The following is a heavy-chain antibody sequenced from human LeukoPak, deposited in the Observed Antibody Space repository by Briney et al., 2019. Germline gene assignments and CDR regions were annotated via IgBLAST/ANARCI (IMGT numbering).Heavy chain of an antibody. CDR2: INPDSGGT. D-gene: IGHD3-10*01. V-gene: IGHV1-2*02. J-gene: IGHJ6*02. CDR3: ARPPLRQHHYYGMDV. Sequence: EASVKVSCKASGYTFSGYYIHWVRQAPGQGLEWMGWINPDSGGTNYAQRFQGRVTMTRDTSISTAYMELSRLRSDDTAVYYCARPPLRQHHYYGMDVWGQGTTVTVSS. CDR1: GYTFSGYY.